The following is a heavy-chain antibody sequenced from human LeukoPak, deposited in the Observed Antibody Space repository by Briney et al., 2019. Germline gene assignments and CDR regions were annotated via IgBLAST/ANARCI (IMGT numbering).Heavy chain of an antibody. CDR3: VRDYGDYLTDY. CDR2: IYYSGRA. J-gene: IGHJ4*02. CDR1: GGSISSCY. D-gene: IGHD4-17*01. Sequence: PSETLSLTCSVSGGSISSCYWTWIRQPPGKGLEWIGYIYYSGRANYNPSLKSRLSMSVDTSKNQFSLNLTSVTAADTAVYYCVRDYGDYLTDYWGQGTLVTVSS. V-gene: IGHV4-59*08.